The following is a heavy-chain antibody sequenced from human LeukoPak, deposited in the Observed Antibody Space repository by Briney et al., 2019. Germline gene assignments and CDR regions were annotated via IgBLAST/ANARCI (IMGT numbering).Heavy chain of an antibody. J-gene: IGHJ4*02. CDR3: ARDGYYYGSGTGYFDY. Sequence: PSETLSLTCTVSGGSISSSSYYWGWIRQPPGKELEWIGSIYYSGSTYYNPSLKSRVTISVDTSKNQFSLKLSSVTAADTAVYYCARDGYYYGSGTGYFDYWGQGTLVTVSS. CDR2: IYYSGST. D-gene: IGHD3-10*01. CDR1: GGSISSSSYY. V-gene: IGHV4-39*07.